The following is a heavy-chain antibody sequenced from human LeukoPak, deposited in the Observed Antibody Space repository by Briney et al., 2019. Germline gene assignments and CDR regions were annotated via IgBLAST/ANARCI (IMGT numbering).Heavy chain of an antibody. J-gene: IGHJ4*02. CDR1: GFTFSSYE. V-gene: IGHV3-48*03. D-gene: IGHD3-3*02. CDR3: ARRLPIFGVAPDY. CDR2: ISSSGSTI. Sequence: GGSLRLSCAASGFTFSSYEMNWVRQAPGKGLEWVSYISSSGSTIYYADSVKGRFTVSRDNAKNSLYLQMNSLRAEDTAVYYCARRLPIFGVAPDYWGQGTLVTVSS.